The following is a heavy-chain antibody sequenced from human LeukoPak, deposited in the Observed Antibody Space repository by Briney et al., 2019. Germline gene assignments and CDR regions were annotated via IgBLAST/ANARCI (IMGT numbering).Heavy chain of an antibody. V-gene: IGHV3-30*18. J-gene: IGHJ4*02. CDR1: GFTFSSYG. CDR3: AKETWYYYDSSGYYLPDY. Sequence: GGSLRLSCAASGFTFSSYGMHWVRQAPGKGLEWVAVISYDGSNKYYADSVKGRFTISRDNSKNTLYLQMNSLRAEDTAVYYCAKETWYYYDSSGYYLPDYWGQGTLVTVSS. CDR2: ISYDGSNK. D-gene: IGHD3-22*01.